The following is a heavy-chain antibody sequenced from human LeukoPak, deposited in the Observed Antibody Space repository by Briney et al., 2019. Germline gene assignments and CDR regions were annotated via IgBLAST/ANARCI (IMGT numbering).Heavy chain of an antibody. CDR3: ATASAFDY. V-gene: IGHV3-23*01. Sequence: PGGSLRLSCAASGFTFSSYALSWVRQAPGKGLEWVSTISAGGGATNYADSVKGRFTISRDNSQNTLYLQMSSLRAEDAAIYYCATASAFDYWGQGTLVTVSS. J-gene: IGHJ4*02. CDR1: GFTFSSYA. CDR2: ISAGGGAT.